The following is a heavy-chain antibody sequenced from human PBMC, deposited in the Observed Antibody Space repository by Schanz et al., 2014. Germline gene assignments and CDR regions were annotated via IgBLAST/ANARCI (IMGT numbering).Heavy chain of an antibody. J-gene: IGHJ4*02. CDR2: IKLDGSEK. Sequence: EVQLVESGGGLVQPRGSLRLSCAASGFTFSGYWMSWVRQAPGEGLVWVANIKLDGSEKYYVDSVKGRFTISRDNAKNSLYLQMNSLTAEDTAVYYCAKYGTGKGVSFEYWGQGTLVTVSS. CDR1: GFTFSGYW. V-gene: IGHV3-7*01. D-gene: IGHD1-26*01. CDR3: AKYGTGKGVSFEY.